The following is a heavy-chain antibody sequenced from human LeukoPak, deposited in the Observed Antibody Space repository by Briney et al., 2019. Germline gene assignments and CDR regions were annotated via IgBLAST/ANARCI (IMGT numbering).Heavy chain of an antibody. J-gene: IGHJ4*02. CDR1: GSTSSNSG. V-gene: IGHV3-33*01. CDR3: ARDLEGVGASQGFDY. Sequence: GGSLRLSCSASGSTSSNSGMHWVRQAPGKGLEWVAIIWDDGGSEYYADSVKGRFTISRDNSKNTLYLQMHSLRAEDTAVYYCARDLEGVGASQGFDYWGQGTLVTVSS. D-gene: IGHD1-26*01. CDR2: IWDDGGSE.